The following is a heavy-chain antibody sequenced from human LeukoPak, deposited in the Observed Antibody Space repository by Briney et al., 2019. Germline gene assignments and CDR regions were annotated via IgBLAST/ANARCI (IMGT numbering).Heavy chain of an antibody. CDR3: ARLVAATFDY. CDR1: NVSFNNSY. V-gene: IGHV4-59*01. Sequence: SETLSLTCTVSNVSFNNSYWTWIRQPPGKGLEYIGYIYHSGSTNYNPSLKSRVTISVDMSKNQLSLKLNSVTAADTAVYYCARLVAATFDYWGQGTLVTVSS. J-gene: IGHJ4*02. D-gene: IGHD2-15*01. CDR2: IYHSGST.